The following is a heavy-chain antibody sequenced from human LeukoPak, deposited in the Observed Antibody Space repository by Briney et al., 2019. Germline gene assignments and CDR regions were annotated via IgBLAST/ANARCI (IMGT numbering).Heavy chain of an antibody. V-gene: IGHV3-15*01. Sequence: RGSLRLSCAASGFTFSNAWMSSVRQAPANGLEWVGRIKSKTDCGTTDYAAPVKGRFTISRDDSNNTLYLPMNSLKTEDTAVYYCPTESLVGVNYYDSSGNFDYWGQGTLVTVSS. CDR3: PTESLVGVNYYDSSGNFDY. CDR2: IKSKTDCGTT. D-gene: IGHD3-22*01. CDR1: GFTFSNAW. J-gene: IGHJ4*02.